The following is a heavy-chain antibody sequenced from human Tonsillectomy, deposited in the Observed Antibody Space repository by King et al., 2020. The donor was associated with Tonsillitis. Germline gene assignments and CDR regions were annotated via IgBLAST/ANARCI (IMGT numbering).Heavy chain of an antibody. CDR1: GGSISSSNW. V-gene: IGHV4-4*02. Sequence: QLQESGPGLVKPSGTLSLTCAVSGGSISSSNWWSWVRQPPRKGLEWIGEIYNSGSTDSNPSLRSRVTLSVDKPKNQFSLKLSSVTAADTAVYYCAREGYSSSSPDAFDIWGQGTMVTVSS. D-gene: IGHD6-6*01. CDR2: IYNSGST. J-gene: IGHJ3*02. CDR3: AREGYSSSSPDAFDI.